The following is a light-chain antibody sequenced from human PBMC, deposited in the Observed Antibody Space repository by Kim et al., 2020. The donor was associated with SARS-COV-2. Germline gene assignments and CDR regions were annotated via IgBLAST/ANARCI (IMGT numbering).Light chain of an antibody. Sequence: RVTISSTGTFSNIGAGYDVHWYQQVPGAAPKLLIFGHTSRPSGVPDRFSGSKSDTAASLAITGLQAEDEADYYCQSYDSSLNSYVFGSGTKVTVL. J-gene: IGLJ1*01. CDR1: FSNIGAGYD. CDR3: QSYDSSLNSYV. CDR2: GHT. V-gene: IGLV1-40*01.